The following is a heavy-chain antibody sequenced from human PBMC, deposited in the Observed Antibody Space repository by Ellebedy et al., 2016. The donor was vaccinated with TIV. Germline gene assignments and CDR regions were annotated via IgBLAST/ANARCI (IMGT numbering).Heavy chain of an antibody. CDR3: ARGGDIGTVDY. J-gene: IGHJ4*02. CDR2: IDEPGSEK. D-gene: IGHD5-12*01. V-gene: IGHV3-7*01. Sequence: GESLKISXAASRFTFSTYWMSWVRQAPGKGLEWVANIDEPGSEKYYVDSVKGRFIISRDNAKNSLSLQMNSLRADDTGVYYCARGGDIGTVDYWGQGTLVTVSS. CDR1: RFTFSTYW.